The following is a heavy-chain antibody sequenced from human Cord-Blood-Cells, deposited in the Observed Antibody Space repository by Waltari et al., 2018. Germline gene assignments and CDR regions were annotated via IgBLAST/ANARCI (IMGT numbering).Heavy chain of an antibody. CDR2: FIPNFGTA. Sequence: QVQLVQSGAEVKKPGSSVKVSCKASGGTFSSYAISWVRQAPGQGLEWMGGFIPNFGTANYAQKFQGRVTITADESTSTAYMELSSLRSEDTAVYYCARTDCSSTSCYTDFDYWGQGTLVTVSS. CDR1: GGTFSSYA. V-gene: IGHV1-69*01. CDR3: ARTDCSSTSCYTDFDY. J-gene: IGHJ4*02. D-gene: IGHD2-2*02.